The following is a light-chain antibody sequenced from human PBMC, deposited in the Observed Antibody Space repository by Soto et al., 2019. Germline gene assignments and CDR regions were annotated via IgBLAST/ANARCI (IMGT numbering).Light chain of an antibody. J-gene: IGKJ5*01. CDR2: GAS. V-gene: IGKV3-20*01. CDR3: QHYTTSSIT. Sequence: EIVMTQSPATLSVSPGEGATLSCRASQSVSSTYLAWYQQKPGQAPRLLIYGASSRATGIADTFSGGGSGTDFTLTISRLEPEDFAVYYCQHYTTSSITFGQGTRLEIK. CDR1: QSVSSTY.